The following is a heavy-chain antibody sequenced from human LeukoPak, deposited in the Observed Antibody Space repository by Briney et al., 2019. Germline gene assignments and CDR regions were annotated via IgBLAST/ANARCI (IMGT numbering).Heavy chain of an antibody. CDR1: GFTFSSYE. J-gene: IGHJ4*02. Sequence: GGSLRLSCAASGFTFSSYEMNWVRQAPGKGLEWVSYISSSGSTKYYADSVKGRFTISRDNSKNTLYLQMNSLRAEDTAVYYCAKGVTVGALKPLDYWGQGTLVTVFS. CDR3: AKGVTVGALKPLDY. D-gene: IGHD1-26*01. V-gene: IGHV3-48*03. CDR2: ISSSGSTK.